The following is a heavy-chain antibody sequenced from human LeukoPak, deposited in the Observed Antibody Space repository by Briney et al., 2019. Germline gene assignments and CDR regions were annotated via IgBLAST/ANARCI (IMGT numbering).Heavy chain of an antibody. CDR3: AGDGGLGGYFDY. Sequence: PGGSLRLSCAASGFTFGNYWMHWVRQGPGKGLVWVSRINSDGSSRSYADSVKGRVTISRDNAKNTLYLQMNSLRAEDTAVYYCAGDGGLGGYFDYWGQGTLVSVSS. J-gene: IGHJ4*02. CDR2: INSDGSSR. CDR1: GFTFGNYW. D-gene: IGHD3-16*01. V-gene: IGHV3-74*01.